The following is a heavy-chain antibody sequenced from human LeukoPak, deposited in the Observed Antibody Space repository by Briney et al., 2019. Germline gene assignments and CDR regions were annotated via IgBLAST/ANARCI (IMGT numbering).Heavy chain of an antibody. CDR3: VRLFRIWSDGGVDQ. V-gene: IGHV5-51*01. J-gene: IGHJ4*02. CDR1: GYSFTKYW. Sequence: GESLKISRKTSGYSFTKYWIGWVRQMSGKGLEWMGNIFPGDSDTRYSRSSQGQVTISADTFLSTAYLQWSSLQASATAIYYCVRLFRIWSDGGVDQWGQGTLVTVSS. D-gene: IGHD1-1*01. CDR2: IFPGDSDT.